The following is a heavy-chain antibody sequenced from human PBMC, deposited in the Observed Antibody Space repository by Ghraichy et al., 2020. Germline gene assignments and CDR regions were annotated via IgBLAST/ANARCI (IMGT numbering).Heavy chain of an antibody. Sequence: GGSLRLSCAASGFTFDAYAMHWVRQAPGKGLEWVSGISWNSGSIGYADSVKGRFTISRDNAKNSLYLQMNSLRAEDTALYYCAKDIGVLPGGWYFDLWGRGTLVIVSS. CDR3: AKDIGVLPGGWYFDL. V-gene: IGHV3-9*01. CDR1: GFTFDAYA. D-gene: IGHD2-8*02. CDR2: ISWNSGSI. J-gene: IGHJ2*01.